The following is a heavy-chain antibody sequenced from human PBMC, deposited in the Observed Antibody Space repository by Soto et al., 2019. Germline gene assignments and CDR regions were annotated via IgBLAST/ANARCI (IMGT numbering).Heavy chain of an antibody. D-gene: IGHD5-12*01. CDR2: IIPISGRT. CDR3: ATRGTQGRWLEFADY. V-gene: IGHV1-69*01. Sequence: QVQLVQSGAEVKRPGSSVKVSCEASGGTFSSLGFTWVRQAPGQGLEWMGGIIPISGRTTFAPKFLGRVTITADESTRTTSMELTALTSDDTAIYYCATRGTQGRWLEFADYWGQGPLVTVS. J-gene: IGHJ4*02. CDR1: GGTFSSLG.